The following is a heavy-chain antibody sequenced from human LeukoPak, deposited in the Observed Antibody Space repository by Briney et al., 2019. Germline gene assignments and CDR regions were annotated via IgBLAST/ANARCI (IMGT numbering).Heavy chain of an antibody. CDR2: INPNSGGT. V-gene: IGHV1-2*02. Sequence: GASVKVSCKASGYTFTGYYMHWVRQAPGQGLEWMGWINPNSGGTNYAQKFQGRVTMTRDMSISTAYMELSRLRSDDTAVYYCARASYGYRWPGIYYYYYMDVWGKGTTVTVSS. D-gene: IGHD5-18*01. J-gene: IGHJ6*03. CDR3: ARASYGYRWPGIYYYYYMDV. CDR1: GYTFTGYY.